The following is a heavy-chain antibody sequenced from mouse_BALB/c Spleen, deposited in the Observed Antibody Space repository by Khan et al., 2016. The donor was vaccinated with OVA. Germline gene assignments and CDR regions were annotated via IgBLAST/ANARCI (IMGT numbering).Heavy chain of an antibody. CDR2: INPSNGYT. CDR1: GYTFTSYT. Sequence: QVQLQQSGAELARPGASVKMSCKASGYTFTSYTIHWIKLRPGQGLEWIGYINPSNGYTNYNQKFKDKATLTADKSSTTVYMQLSSLTSDDSAVCNCEKDETYWRNGGRCAYWGQGTLVTVSA. D-gene: IGHD1-2*01. J-gene: IGHJ3*01. CDR3: EKDETYWRNGGRCAY. V-gene: IGHV1-4*01.